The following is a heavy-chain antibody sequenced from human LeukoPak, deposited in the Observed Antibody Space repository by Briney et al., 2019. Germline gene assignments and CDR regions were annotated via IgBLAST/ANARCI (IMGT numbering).Heavy chain of an antibody. Sequence: GGSLRLSCAASGFTFSSYAMSWVRQAPGKGLEWVSAISGSGGSTYYADSVKGRFTISRDNSKSTLYLQMNSLRAEDTAVYYCAPARRYYGSGSSHSNWFDPWGQGTLVTVSS. J-gene: IGHJ5*02. CDR1: GFTFSSYA. D-gene: IGHD3-10*01. CDR2: ISGSGGST. CDR3: APARRYYGSGSSHSNWFDP. V-gene: IGHV3-23*01.